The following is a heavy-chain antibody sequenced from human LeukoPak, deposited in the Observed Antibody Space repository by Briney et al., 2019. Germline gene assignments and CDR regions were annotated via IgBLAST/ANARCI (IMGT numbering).Heavy chain of an antibody. CDR2: IYHSGST. CDR1: GYSISSGYY. J-gene: IGHJ4*02. Sequence: SETLSLTCTVSGYSISSGYYWGWIRQPPGKGLEWIGSIYHSGSTYYNPSLKSRVTISVDTSKNQFSLKLSSVTAADTAVYYCARESYYNFDYWGQGTLVTVSS. CDR3: ARESYYNFDY. V-gene: IGHV4-38-2*02. D-gene: IGHD1-26*01.